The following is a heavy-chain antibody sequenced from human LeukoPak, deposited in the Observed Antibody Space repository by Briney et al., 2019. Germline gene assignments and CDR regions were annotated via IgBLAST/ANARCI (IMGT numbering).Heavy chain of an antibody. D-gene: IGHD2-15*01. Sequence: QTGGSLRLSCAASGLTFSSYWITWARQAPGKGLEWVAVISYDGSNKYYADSVKGRFTISRDNSMNTLYLQMNSLRADDTAVYYCAGGGIVVVVAASRALDYWGQGTLVTVSS. CDR2: ISYDGSNK. J-gene: IGHJ4*02. V-gene: IGHV3-30-3*01. CDR1: GLTFSSYW. CDR3: AGGGIVVVVAASRALDY.